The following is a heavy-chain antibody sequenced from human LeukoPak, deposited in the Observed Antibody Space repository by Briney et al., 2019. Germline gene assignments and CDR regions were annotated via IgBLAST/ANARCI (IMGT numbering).Heavy chain of an antibody. V-gene: IGHV4-4*02. CDR1: GGSISSYNW. J-gene: IGHJ4*02. Sequence: SGTLSLTCAVFGGSISSYNWWSWVRQPPGKGLEWIGEIYHSGSTNYNPSLKSRVNISIDTSKNQFSLRLTSVTAADTAVYFCARPRLLFGSGPILVWGQGTLVTVSS. D-gene: IGHD3-10*01. CDR2: IYHSGST. CDR3: ARPRLLFGSGPILV.